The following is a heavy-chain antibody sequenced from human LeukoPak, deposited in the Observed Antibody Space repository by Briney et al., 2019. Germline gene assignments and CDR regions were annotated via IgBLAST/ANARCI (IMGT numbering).Heavy chain of an antibody. J-gene: IGHJ4*02. V-gene: IGHV3-33*01. CDR1: GFTFSTYG. CDR3: ARGVNYYDSSAYSY. CDR2: IWYDGSNE. Sequence: PGRSLRLSCAASGFTFSTYGIHWVRQAPGKGLEWVAVIWYDGSNEYYADSVKGRFTISRDNSKNTLYLQMNSLRAEDTAVYYCARGVNYYDSSAYSYWGQGTLVTVSS. D-gene: IGHD3-22*01.